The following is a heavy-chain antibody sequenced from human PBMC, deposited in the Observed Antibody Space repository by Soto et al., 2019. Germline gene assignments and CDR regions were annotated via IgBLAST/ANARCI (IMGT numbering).Heavy chain of an antibody. J-gene: IGHJ5*02. D-gene: IGHD1-26*01. CDR3: ARDPRLYSGRLDWFAP. V-gene: IGHV1-69*06. CDR2: IIPIFGTA. CDR1: GGTFSSYA. Sequence: QVQLVQSGAEVKKPGSSVKVSCKASGGTFSSYAISWVRQAPGQGLEWMGGIIPIFGTANYAQKFQGRVTITADKSTSTAYMELSSLGSEDTAVYYWARDPRLYSGRLDWFAPWGQETLVTVSS.